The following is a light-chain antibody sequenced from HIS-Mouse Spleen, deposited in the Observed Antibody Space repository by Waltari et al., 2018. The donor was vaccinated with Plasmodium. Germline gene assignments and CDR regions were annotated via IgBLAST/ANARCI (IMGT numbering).Light chain of an antibody. CDR3: CSYAGSSTNWV. CDR2: EGS. V-gene: IGLV2-23*01. J-gene: IGLJ3*02. CDR1: SSDVGRYNL. Sequence: QSALTQPASVSGSPGQSITISCTGTSSDVGRYNLVPWYQQHPGKAPKLMIYEGSKRPSGVSNRCSGSKSGTTASLTISGLQAEDEADYYCCSYAGSSTNWVFGGGTKLTVL.